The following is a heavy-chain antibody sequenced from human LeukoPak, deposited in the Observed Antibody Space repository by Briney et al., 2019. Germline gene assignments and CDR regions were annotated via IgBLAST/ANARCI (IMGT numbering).Heavy chain of an antibody. CDR3: AREGPQRRYFDCLLKYYFDY. D-gene: IGHD3-9*01. CDR2: INPSGGST. V-gene: IGHV1-46*01. J-gene: IGHJ4*02. CDR1: GYTFTSYY. Sequence: ASVKVSCKASGYTFTSYYMHWVRQAPGQGLEWMGIINPSGGSTSYAQKFQGRVTMTRDTSTSTVYMELSSLRSEDTAVYYCAREGPQRRYFDCLLKYYFDYWGQGTLVTVSS.